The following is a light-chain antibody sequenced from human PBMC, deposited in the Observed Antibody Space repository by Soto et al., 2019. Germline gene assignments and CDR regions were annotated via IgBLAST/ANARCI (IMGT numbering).Light chain of an antibody. CDR2: DVS. J-gene: IGLJ1*01. CDR3: SSYATSGTRV. Sequence: QSSLTQPASVSGSPGQSIAISCTGTSSDVGGYNYVSWYQQHPDKAPKLMMYDVSNRPSGISNRFSGSKSGNTASLTISGLQAEDEADYYCSSYATSGTRVFGTGTKLTVL. V-gene: IGLV2-14*01. CDR1: SSDVGGYNY.